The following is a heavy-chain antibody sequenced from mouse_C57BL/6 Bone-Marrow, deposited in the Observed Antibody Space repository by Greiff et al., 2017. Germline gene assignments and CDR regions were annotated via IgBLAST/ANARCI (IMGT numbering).Heavy chain of an antibody. V-gene: IGHV1-64*01. Sequence: VQLQQPGAELVKPGASVKLSCKASGYTFTSYWMHWVKQRPGQGLEWIGMIHPNSGSTNYNEKFKSKATLTVDKSYSTAYMQLSSLTSEDSAVYYCARESYYYVFAYWGQGTLVTVSA. CDR3: ARESYYYVFAY. J-gene: IGHJ3*01. CDR1: GYTFTSYW. D-gene: IGHD1-1*01. CDR2: IHPNSGST.